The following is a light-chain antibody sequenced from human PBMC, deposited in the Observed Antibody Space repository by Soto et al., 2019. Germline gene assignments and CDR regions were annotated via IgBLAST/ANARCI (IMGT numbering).Light chain of an antibody. Sequence: QPVLTQSPSASASLGASVKLTCTLSSGYSTYAIAWHQQQPEKGPRFLMKSNYDGTHSTVDGFFDRFSGSSSGAERHLTVSGLQSEDEADYSCQSLGTGIQVFGGGTKLAVL. CDR3: QSLGTGIQV. J-gene: IGLJ3*02. CDR1: SGYSTYA. V-gene: IGLV4-69*01. CDR2: SNYDGTH.